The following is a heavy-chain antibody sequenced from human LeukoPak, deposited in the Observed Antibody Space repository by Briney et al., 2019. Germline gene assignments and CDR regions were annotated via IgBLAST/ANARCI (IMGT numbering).Heavy chain of an antibody. D-gene: IGHD4-17*01. CDR2: VSWNSGNV. CDR1: GFTFDDYA. CDR3: AKAVYGDFQSTVDY. V-gene: IGHV3-9*01. J-gene: IGHJ4*02. Sequence: PGRSLRLSCAASGFTFDDYAMHWVRQPPGKGLEWVSGVSWNSGNVGYADSEKGRFTISRDNAKNFLYLQVSSLRAEDTALYYCAKAVYGDFQSTVDYWGRGTLVTVPS.